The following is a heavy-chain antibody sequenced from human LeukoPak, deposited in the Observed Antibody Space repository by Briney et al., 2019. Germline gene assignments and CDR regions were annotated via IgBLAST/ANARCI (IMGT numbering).Heavy chain of an antibody. CDR3: ARVKFKGLLVNAFDI. CDR1: GGSISSYY. D-gene: IGHD2-8*02. V-gene: IGHV4-59*01. J-gene: IGHJ3*02. CDR2: IYYSGST. Sequence: SETLSLTCTVSGGSISSYYWSWIRQPPGKGLEWIGYIYYSGSTKYNPSLKSRVTISVDTSKNQFSLKLSSVTAADTAVYYCARVKFKGLLVNAFDIWGQGTMVTVSS.